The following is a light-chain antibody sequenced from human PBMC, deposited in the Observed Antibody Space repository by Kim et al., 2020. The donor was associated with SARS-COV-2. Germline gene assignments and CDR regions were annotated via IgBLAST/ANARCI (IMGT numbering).Light chain of an antibody. CDR2: ASS. Sequence: ASVGDRVTITCRASQTINNYLSWYQQKVGKAPKLLIYASSSLQSGVPSRFSGSGSGTDFTLTISSLQPDDFATYYCQQSYSTPFTFGPGTKVDIK. J-gene: IGKJ3*01. CDR3: QQSYSTPFT. V-gene: IGKV1-39*01. CDR1: QTINNY.